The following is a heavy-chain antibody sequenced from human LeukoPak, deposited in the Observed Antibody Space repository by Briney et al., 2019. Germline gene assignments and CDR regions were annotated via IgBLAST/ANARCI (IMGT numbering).Heavy chain of an antibody. V-gene: IGHV4-59*01. Sequence: SGTLSLTCTVSGGSISSYYWSWIRQPPGKGLEWIGYIYYSGSTNYNPSLKSRVTISVDTSKNQFSLKLSSVTAADTAVYYCARTPWCSSTSCYSRGYYYYMDVWGKGTTVTVSS. D-gene: IGHD2-2*01. CDR2: IYYSGST. CDR3: ARTPWCSSTSCYSRGYYYYMDV. CDR1: GGSISSYY. J-gene: IGHJ6*03.